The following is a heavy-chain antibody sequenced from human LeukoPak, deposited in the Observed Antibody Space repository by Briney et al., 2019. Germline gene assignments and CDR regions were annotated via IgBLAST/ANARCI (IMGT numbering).Heavy chain of an antibody. CDR2: INQDGCEK. Sequence: PGGSLRLSFASSGFTFSSYWMSWVRQAPGKGREWVANINQDGCEKYYVDSVKGRFTISRDNAKNSLYLQMNNLRAEDPAVYFCARDKEYYEIAPMDVWGQGTTVTVSS. CDR1: GFTFSSYW. CDR3: ARDKEYYEIAPMDV. V-gene: IGHV3-7*01. D-gene: IGHD3-3*01. J-gene: IGHJ6*02.